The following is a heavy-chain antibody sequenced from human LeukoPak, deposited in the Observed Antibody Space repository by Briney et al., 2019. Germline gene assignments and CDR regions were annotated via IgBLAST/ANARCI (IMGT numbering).Heavy chain of an antibody. CDR1: GGSISNYF. CDR2: IYYSGST. CDR3: ARVPRYYYGSGSYSQYMDV. V-gene: IGHV4-59*01. D-gene: IGHD3-10*01. J-gene: IGHJ6*04. Sequence: PSETLSLTCTVSGGSISNYFWSWIRQPPRKGLEYIGHIYYSGSTNYNPSLKSRVTISVDTSNNQFSLRLSSVTAADTAVYYCARVPRYYYGSGSYSQYMDVWGKGTTVTVSS.